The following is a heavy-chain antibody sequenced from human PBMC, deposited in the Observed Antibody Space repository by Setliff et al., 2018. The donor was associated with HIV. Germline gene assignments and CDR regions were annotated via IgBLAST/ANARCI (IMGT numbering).Heavy chain of an antibody. V-gene: IGHV1-46*01. J-gene: IGHJ4*02. CDR2: INPSGGST. CDR1: GYTFTSYY. Sequence: GASVKVSCKASGYTFTSYYMHWVRQAPGQGLEWMGIINPSGGSTSYAQRFQGRVTMTTDTSTSTVYMELSSLRSEDTAVYYCARESGDYSDYSDWGQGTLVTVSS. CDR3: ARESGDYSDYSD. D-gene: IGHD4-17*01.